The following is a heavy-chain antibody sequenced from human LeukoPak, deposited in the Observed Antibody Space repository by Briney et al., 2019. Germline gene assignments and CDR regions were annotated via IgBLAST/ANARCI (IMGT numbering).Heavy chain of an antibody. D-gene: IGHD3-10*01. CDR2: ISYDGSNK. V-gene: IGHV3-30*03. Sequence: GGSLRLSCAASGFTFSSYGMHWVRQAPGKGLEWVAVISYDGSNKYYADSVKGRFTISRDNSKNTLYLQMNSLRAEDTAVYYCATYYGYWGQGTLVTVSS. J-gene: IGHJ4*02. CDR3: ATYYGY. CDR1: GFTFSSYG.